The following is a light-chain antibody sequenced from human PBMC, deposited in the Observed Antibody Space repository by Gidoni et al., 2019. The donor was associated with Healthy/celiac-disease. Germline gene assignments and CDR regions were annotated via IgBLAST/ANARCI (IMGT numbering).Light chain of an antibody. V-gene: IGKV3-15*01. CDR3: QQYNNWPRT. J-gene: IGKJ2*01. Sequence: EIVMTQSPATLSVSPGERATLSCRASQSVSSILAWYQQKPGQASRLLIYGASTRATGIPARFSGSGDGTEFTLTISSLQSEDFAVYYCQQYNNWPRTFGQGTKLEIK. CDR2: GAS. CDR1: QSVSSI.